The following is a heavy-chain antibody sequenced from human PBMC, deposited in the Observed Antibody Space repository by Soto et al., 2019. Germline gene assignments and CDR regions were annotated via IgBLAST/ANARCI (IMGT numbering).Heavy chain of an antibody. V-gene: IGHV4-34*01. CDR2: INHSGST. J-gene: IGHJ6*02. CDR1: GGSFSGYY. D-gene: IGHD6-13*01. Sequence: SETLSLTCAVYGGSFSGYYWSWIRQPPGKGLEWIGEINHSGSTNYNPSLKSRVTISVDTSKNQFSLKLSSVTAADTAVYYCARARSSYYYYGMDVWGQGTTVTGSS. CDR3: ARARSSYYYYGMDV.